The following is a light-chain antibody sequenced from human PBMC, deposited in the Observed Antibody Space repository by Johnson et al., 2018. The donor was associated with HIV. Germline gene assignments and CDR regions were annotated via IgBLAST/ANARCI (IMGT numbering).Light chain of an antibody. CDR2: DNN. Sequence: QSVLTQPPSVSAAPGQKVTISCSGSSSNIGNNYVSWYQQLLGTAPKLLIYDNNKRPSGIPDRFSGSKSGTSATLGITGLQTGEEADYYCGTWHNGLTTGVVFGAGTKVTVL. V-gene: IGLV1-51*01. CDR3: GTWHNGLTTGVV. J-gene: IGLJ1*01. CDR1: SSNIGNNY.